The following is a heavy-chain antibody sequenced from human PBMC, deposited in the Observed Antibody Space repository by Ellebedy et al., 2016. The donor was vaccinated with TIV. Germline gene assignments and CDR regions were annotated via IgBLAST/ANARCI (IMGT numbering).Heavy chain of an antibody. V-gene: IGHV1-2*02. J-gene: IGHJ4*02. D-gene: IGHD3-10*01. CDR3: AREGPGSYYPDY. CDR2: LNAGFEVT. Sequence: AASVKVSCKASGYTFTGHYIHWLRQAPGHGLEWMGWLNAGFEVTHYVQKFRGRLTVTWDTSISTAYMELRSLKSDDTAVYFCAREGPGSYYPDYWGQGTLVTVSS. CDR1: GYTFTGHY.